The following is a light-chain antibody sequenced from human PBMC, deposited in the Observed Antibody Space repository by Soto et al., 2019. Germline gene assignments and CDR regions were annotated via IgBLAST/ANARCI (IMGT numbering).Light chain of an antibody. CDR1: SSDVGGYNY. V-gene: IGLV2-8*01. CDR2: EVS. Sequence: QSALTQPPSASGSPGQSVTISCTGTSSDVGGYNYVSWYQQHPGKAPKLMIYEVSKRPSGVPDRFSGSKSGNTASLTVSGLQAEDEADYSCSEYAGSNTPYVFGTGTKLTV. CDR3: SEYAGSNTPYV. J-gene: IGLJ1*01.